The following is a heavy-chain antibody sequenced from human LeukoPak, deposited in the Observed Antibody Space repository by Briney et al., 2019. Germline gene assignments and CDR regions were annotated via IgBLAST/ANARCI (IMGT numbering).Heavy chain of an antibody. CDR3: ASLRGAVAAADDAFDI. J-gene: IGHJ3*02. V-gene: IGHV4-59*01. Sequence: SETLSLTCTVSGGSISSYYWSWIRQPPGKGLEWIGYIYYSGSTNYNPSLKSRVTISVDTSKNQFSLKLSSVTAADTAVYYCASLRGAVAAADDAFDIWGQGTMVTVSS. CDR1: GGSISSYY. CDR2: IYYSGST. D-gene: IGHD6-13*01.